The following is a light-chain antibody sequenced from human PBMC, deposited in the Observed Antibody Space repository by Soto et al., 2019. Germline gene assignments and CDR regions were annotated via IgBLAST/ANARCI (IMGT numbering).Light chain of an antibody. CDR3: CSYAAYNKWM. CDR2: DVT. V-gene: IGLV2-23*02. J-gene: IGLJ3*02. CDR1: STDIGTYSR. Sequence: QSVLTQPASVSGSPGQSITISCTGTSTDIGTYSRVSWYLQYPGKAPKLMIYDVTKRPSGVSNRCSGSRAGSTASLTISGLKAEDEANYYCCSYAAYNKWMFGGGTKVTVL.